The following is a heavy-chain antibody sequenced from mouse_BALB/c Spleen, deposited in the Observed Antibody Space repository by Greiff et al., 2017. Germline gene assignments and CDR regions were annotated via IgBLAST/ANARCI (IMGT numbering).Heavy chain of an antibody. J-gene: IGHJ2*01. V-gene: IGHV1-5*01. CDR1: GYSFTSYW. Sequence: EVQLQQSGTVLARPGASVKMSCKASGYSFTSYWMHWVKQRPGQGLEWIGAIYPGNSDTSYNQKFKGKAKLTAVTSASTAYMELSSLTNEDSAVYYCTRGGDGPYYFDYWGQGTTLTVSS. D-gene: IGHD2-3*01. CDR2: IYPGNSDT. CDR3: TRGGDGPYYFDY.